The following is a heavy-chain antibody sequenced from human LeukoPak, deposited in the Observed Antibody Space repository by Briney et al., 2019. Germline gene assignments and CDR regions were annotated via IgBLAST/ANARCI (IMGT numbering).Heavy chain of an antibody. Sequence: PGGSLRLSCAASGFTVSSNYMSWVRQAPGKGLEWVSVIYTGGSTYYADSVEGRFTISRDNSKNTLFLQMSSLRGEDTAVYFCARDRGGTFGIWGQGTLVTVSS. J-gene: IGHJ4*02. CDR3: ARDRGGTFGI. CDR2: IYTGGST. CDR1: GFTVSSNY. D-gene: IGHD2-15*01. V-gene: IGHV3-53*01.